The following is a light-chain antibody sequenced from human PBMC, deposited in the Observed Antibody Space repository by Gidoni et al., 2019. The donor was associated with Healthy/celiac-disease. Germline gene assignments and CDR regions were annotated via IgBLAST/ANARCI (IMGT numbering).Light chain of an antibody. CDR2: DAS. CDR1: QSVGSY. Sequence: EIVLTQSPATLSLSPGERATLSCRASQSVGSYLAWYQQKPGQAPRLLIYDASNRATGIPARFSGSGSGTDFTLTISSLEPEDFAVYYCQQRFNWPRFTFXQXTNLEIK. CDR3: QQRFNWPRFT. V-gene: IGKV3-11*01. J-gene: IGKJ2*01.